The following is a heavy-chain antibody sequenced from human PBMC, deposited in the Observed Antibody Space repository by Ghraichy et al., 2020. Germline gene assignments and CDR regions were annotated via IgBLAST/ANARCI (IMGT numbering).Heavy chain of an antibody. CDR3: ARWINNWNWSYFDY. Sequence: SETLSLTCTVSGGSVSSGSYYWSWIRQPPGKGLEWIGYIYYSGSTNYNPSLKSRVTISVDTSKNQFSLKLSSVTAADTAVYYCARWINNWNWSYFDYWGQGTLVTVSS. J-gene: IGHJ4*02. V-gene: IGHV4-61*01. D-gene: IGHD1-7*01. CDR1: GGSVSSGSYY. CDR2: IYYSGST.